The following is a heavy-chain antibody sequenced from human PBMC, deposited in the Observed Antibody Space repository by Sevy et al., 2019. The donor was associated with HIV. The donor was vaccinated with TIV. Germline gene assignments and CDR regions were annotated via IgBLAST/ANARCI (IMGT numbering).Heavy chain of an antibody. CDR2: ISSSSSYI. CDR1: GFTLSSYS. D-gene: IGHD1-1*01. CDR3: ARDLHDGGGAFDI. V-gene: IGHV3-21*01. J-gene: IGHJ3*02. Sequence: GGSLRLSCPASGFTLSSYSMNWVRQAPGKGLEWVSSISSSSSYIYYAHSVKGRFTISRDNAKNSLYLQMNSLRAEDTAVYYCARDLHDGGGAFDIWGQGTMVTVSS.